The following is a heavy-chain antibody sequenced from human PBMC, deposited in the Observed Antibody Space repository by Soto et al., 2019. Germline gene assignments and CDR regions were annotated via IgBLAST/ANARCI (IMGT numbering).Heavy chain of an antibody. CDR2: IYYSGST. CDR3: ARLIRITIFGVVIRPHYGMDV. Sequence: SETLSLTCTVSGGSISSSSYYWGWIRQPPGKGLEWIGSIYYSGSTYYNPSLKSRVTISVDTSKNQFSLKLSSVTAADTAVYYCARLIRITIFGVVIRPHYGMDVWGQGTTVTVSS. D-gene: IGHD3-3*01. V-gene: IGHV4-39*01. J-gene: IGHJ6*02. CDR1: GGSISSSSYY.